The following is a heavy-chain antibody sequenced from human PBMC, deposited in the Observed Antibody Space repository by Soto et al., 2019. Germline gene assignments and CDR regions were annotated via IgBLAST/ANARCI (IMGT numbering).Heavy chain of an antibody. CDR3: ARIRLRYTLVDAFDI. V-gene: IGHV1-69*06. J-gene: IGHJ3*02. D-gene: IGHD3-9*01. Sequence: SVKVSCKASGGAFSSYAISWVRQAPGQGLEWMGGIIPIFGTANYAQKFQGRVTITADKSTSTAYMELSSLRSEDTAVYYCARIRLRYTLVDAFDIWGQGTMVTVS. CDR1: GGAFSSYA. CDR2: IIPIFGTA.